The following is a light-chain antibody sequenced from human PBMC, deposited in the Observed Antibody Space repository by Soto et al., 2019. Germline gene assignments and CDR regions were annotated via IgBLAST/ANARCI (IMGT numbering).Light chain of an antibody. J-gene: IGLJ3*02. V-gene: IGLV1-51*01. CDR1: NSNIGANS. Sequence: QSVLTQPPSVSAAPGQKVTISCSGSNSNIGANSVSWYQHLPGTAPKVVIYDDDKRPSGIPDRFSGSKSGTSATLDITGLEIGEEADYYCGTWHRTLSVEWVFGGGTKVTVL. CDR2: DDD. CDR3: GTWHRTLSVEWV.